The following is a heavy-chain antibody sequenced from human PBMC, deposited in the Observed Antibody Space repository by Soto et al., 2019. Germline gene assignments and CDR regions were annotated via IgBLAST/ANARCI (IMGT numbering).Heavy chain of an antibody. CDR3: ARELSGWYYFDY. Sequence: SETLSLTCTVSGGSISSGGYYWSWIRQHPGKGLEWIGYIYYSGSTYYNPSLKSRVTISVDTSKNQFTLKLSSVTAAGTAVYYCARELSGWYYFDYWGQGTLVTVSS. J-gene: IGHJ4*02. CDR2: IYYSGST. V-gene: IGHV4-31*03. D-gene: IGHD6-19*01. CDR1: GGSISSGGYY.